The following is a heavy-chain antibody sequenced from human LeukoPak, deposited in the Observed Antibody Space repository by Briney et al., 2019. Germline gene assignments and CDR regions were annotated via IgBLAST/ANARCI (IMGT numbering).Heavy chain of an antibody. CDR1: GGSFSGYY. V-gene: IGHV4-34*01. D-gene: IGHD3-10*01. CDR3: ARGLKSRYYGSGRPYGMDV. CDR2: INHSGST. Sequence: SETLSLTCAVYGGSFSGYYWSWIRQPPGKGLEWIGEINHSGSTNYNPSLKSRVTISVDTSKNQSSLKLSSVTAADTAVYYCARGLKSRYYGSGRPYGMDVWGQGTTVTVSS. J-gene: IGHJ6*02.